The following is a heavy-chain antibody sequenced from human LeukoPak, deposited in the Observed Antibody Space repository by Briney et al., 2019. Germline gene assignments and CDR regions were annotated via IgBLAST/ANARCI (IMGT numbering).Heavy chain of an antibody. CDR3: ARGPTIDYDILTGYYYFDY. CDR2: INHSGTT. D-gene: IGHD3-9*01. V-gene: IGHV4-34*01. CDR1: RGSFSGYY. Sequence: KPSETLSLTCAVYRGSFSGYYWTWIRQSPGKGLEWIGEINHSGTTNYNPFLKSRVTISIDTSKNQFSLKLSSVTAADTAVYYCARGPTIDYDILTGYYYFDYWGQGTQVTVSS. J-gene: IGHJ4*02.